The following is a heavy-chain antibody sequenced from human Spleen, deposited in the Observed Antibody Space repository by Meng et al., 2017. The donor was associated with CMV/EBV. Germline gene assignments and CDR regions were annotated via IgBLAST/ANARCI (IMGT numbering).Heavy chain of an antibody. J-gene: IGHJ6*02. V-gene: IGHV4-39*01. CDR1: DGSISSSTYY. CDR3: ARCSYVIFGVADYYYYGMDV. CDR2: IYYGKTT. Sequence: SETLSLTCTVSDGSISSSTYYWAWIRQPPGKGLEWIGSIYYGKTTFYNPSLKSRVIISVDTSANQVSLRLSSVTATDTAVYYCARCSYVIFGVADYYYYGMDVWGQGNPGHRLL. D-gene: IGHD3-3*01.